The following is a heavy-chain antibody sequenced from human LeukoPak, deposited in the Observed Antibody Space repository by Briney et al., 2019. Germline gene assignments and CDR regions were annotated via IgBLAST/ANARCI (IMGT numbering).Heavy chain of an antibody. CDR3: ARDLPDYYDSSGYYHDAFDI. Sequence: SETLSLTCTVSGGSISSYYWSWIRQPPGKGLEWIGYIYYSGSTNYNPSLNSSVTISVDTSKNQFSLKLSSVTAADTAVYYCARDLPDYYDSSGYYHDAFDIWGQGTMVTVSS. J-gene: IGHJ3*02. V-gene: IGHV4-59*01. D-gene: IGHD3-22*01. CDR2: IYYSGST. CDR1: GGSISSYY.